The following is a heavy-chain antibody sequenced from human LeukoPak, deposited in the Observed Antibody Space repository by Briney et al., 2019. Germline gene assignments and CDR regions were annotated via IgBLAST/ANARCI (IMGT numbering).Heavy chain of an antibody. Sequence: GGSLRLSCAASGFTLSTYGMHWVRQAPGEGLEYVSGIGPDGGTIYYAHPVRGRFTISRDNSKYMVYLQMVSLTTDDMAVYYCAGGAQLTDYWGQGTMVTVSS. CDR3: AGGAQLTDY. V-gene: IGHV3-64*01. CDR2: IGPDGGTI. CDR1: GFTLSTYG. D-gene: IGHD6-13*01. J-gene: IGHJ4*02.